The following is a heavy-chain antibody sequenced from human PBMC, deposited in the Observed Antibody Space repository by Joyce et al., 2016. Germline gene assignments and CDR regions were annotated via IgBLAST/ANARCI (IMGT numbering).Heavy chain of an antibody. CDR2: INHRGRT. J-gene: IGHJ4*02. CDR3: ARGNDYDYWSGYEAHYFDY. CDR1: GGSISSYY. D-gene: IGHD3-3*01. Sequence: QVQLQESGPGLVKPSETLSLSCTVSGGSISSYYWSWIRQPPGKGLEWIGYINHRGRTNYNPYLKSRVTISVDTSKNEFSLKMTSVTAADTAVYYCARGNDYDYWSGYEAHYFDYWGQGTLVTVSS. V-gene: IGHV4-59*01.